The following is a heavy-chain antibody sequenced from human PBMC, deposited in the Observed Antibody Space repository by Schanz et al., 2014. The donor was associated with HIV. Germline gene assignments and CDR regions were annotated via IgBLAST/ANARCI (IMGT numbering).Heavy chain of an antibody. CDR1: GFSFSTYG. Sequence: VQLVESGGGVVQPGRSPRLSCAASGFSFSTYGMHWVRQAPGKGLEWVSSISTSSSYIYYADSVKGRFTISRDNAKNLLYLQMNSLRVEDTAVYYCYGDESGYWGQGTLVTVSS. V-gene: IGHV3-21*02. CDR3: YGDESGY. D-gene: IGHD4-17*01. J-gene: IGHJ4*02. CDR2: ISTSSSYI.